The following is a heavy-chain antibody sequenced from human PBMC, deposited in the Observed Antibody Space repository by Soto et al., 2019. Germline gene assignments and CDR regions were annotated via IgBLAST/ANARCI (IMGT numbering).Heavy chain of an antibody. CDR2: ISGSGGTT. D-gene: IGHD6-19*01. V-gene: IGHV3-23*01. CDR3: AKAGGYSSGWPG. CDR1: GFTFSSYA. J-gene: IGHJ4*01. Sequence: GGSLRLSCAASGFTFSSYAMSWVRQAPGKGLEWVSAISGSGGTTYYADSVKGRFTISRDNSKNTLYLQMNSLRAEDTAVYYCAKAGGYSSGWPGWRHGTLVTVS.